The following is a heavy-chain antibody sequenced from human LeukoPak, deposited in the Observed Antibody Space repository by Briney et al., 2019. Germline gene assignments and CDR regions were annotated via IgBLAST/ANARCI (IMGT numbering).Heavy chain of an antibody. J-gene: IGHJ4*02. V-gene: IGHV3-23*01. CDR3: ATPVDTYDSSGYYSAFDY. D-gene: IGHD3-22*01. Sequence: PGGSLRLSCAASGFTFSSCAMSWVRQAPGKGLEWVSAISGSGGSTYYADSVKGRFTISRDNSKNTLYLQMNSLRAEDTAVYYCATPVDTYDSSGYYSAFDYWGQGTLVTVSS. CDR1: GFTFSSCA. CDR2: ISGSGGST.